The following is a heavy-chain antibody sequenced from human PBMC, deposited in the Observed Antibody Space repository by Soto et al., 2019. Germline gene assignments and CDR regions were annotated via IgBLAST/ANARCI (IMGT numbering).Heavy chain of an antibody. Sequence: GSLRLSCAASGFTFSSYAMHWVRQAPGKGLEYVSAISSNGGSTYYANSVKGRFTISRDNSKNTLYLQMGSLRAEDMAVYYCARGRPSIDRRMVIVVVPAADFDYWGQGTLVTLFS. D-gene: IGHD2-2*03. CDR2: ISSNGGST. CDR3: ARGRPSIDRRMVIVVVPAADFDY. V-gene: IGHV3-64*01. CDR1: GFTFSSYA. J-gene: IGHJ4*02.